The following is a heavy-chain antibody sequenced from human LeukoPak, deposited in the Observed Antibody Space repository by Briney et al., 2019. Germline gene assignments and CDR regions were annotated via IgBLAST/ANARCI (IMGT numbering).Heavy chain of an antibody. J-gene: IGHJ4*02. D-gene: IGHD3-9*01. V-gene: IGHV3-23*01. CDR3: AKDMIGYYRPFEY. CDR2: VSGSGSHT. CDR1: GFIFRTCA. Sequence: PGGSLRLSCAASGFIFRTCAMSWVRQAPGKGLEWVSTVSGSGSHTNYTDSVKGRFTISRDNSKNALYLQMNSLRAEDTAVYYCAKDMIGYYRPFEYWGQGTLVTVSS.